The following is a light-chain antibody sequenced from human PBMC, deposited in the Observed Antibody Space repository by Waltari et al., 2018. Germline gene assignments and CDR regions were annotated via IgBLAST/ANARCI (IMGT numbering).Light chain of an antibody. Sequence: QSVLTQPPSASGTPGQRVTISCSGRSSNIGSNYVYWYQHVPGVDPKLLIYRNNHRPSGCPDRFPGSKAGTPASLGISGLRSEDEADYYCAAWDDRLSRWLLGGGTKLTVL. CDR1: SSNIGSNY. CDR2: RNN. CDR3: AAWDDRLSRWL. J-gene: IGLJ3*02. V-gene: IGLV1-47*01.